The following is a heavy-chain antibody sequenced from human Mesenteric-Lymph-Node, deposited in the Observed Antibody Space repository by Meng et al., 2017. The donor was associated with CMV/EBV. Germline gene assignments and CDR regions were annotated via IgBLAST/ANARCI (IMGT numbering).Heavy chain of an antibody. CDR3: AREQWGYSSSWYDY. Sequence: SETLSLTCTVFGGSVSSGSYYWSWIRQPPGKELEWIGYIYYIGSTHYNPSLKSRVTMSVDTSKNQFSLKLTSVTAADTAVYYCAREQWGYSSSWYDYWGQGTLVTVSS. D-gene: IGHD6-13*01. CDR2: IYYIGST. CDR1: GGSVSSGSYY. V-gene: IGHV4-61*01. J-gene: IGHJ4*02.